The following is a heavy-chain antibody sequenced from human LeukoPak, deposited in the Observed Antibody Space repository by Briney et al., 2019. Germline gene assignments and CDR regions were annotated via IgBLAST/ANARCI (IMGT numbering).Heavy chain of an antibody. D-gene: IGHD6-19*01. CDR2: IHTSGST. CDR1: SGSISSYY. J-gene: IGHJ4*02. CDR3: ARDAVAGVGLNYLDY. V-gene: IGHV4-4*07. Sequence: SETLSLTCTVSSGSISSYYWSWIRQPAGKGLEWIGRIHTSGSTNYNAALKSRVTISVDKSKNQFSLKLSSVTAADTAVYYCARDAVAGVGLNYLDYWGQGTLVTVSS.